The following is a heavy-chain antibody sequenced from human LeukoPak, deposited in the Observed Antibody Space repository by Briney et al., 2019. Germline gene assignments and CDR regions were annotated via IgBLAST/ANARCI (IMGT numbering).Heavy chain of an antibody. CDR2: ISSSSSYI. D-gene: IGHD5-18*01. CDR1: GFTFSSYE. V-gene: IGHV3-21*01. CDR3: ARETRGYSYGNFDY. J-gene: IGHJ4*02. Sequence: GGSLRLSCAASGFTFSSYEMNWVRQAPGKGLEWVSSISSSSSYIYYADSVKGRFTISRDNAKNSLYLQMNSLRAEDTAVYYCARETRGYSYGNFDYWGQGTLVTVSS.